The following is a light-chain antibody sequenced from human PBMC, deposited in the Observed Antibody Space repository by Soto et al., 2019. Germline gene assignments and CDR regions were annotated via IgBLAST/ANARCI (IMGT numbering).Light chain of an antibody. CDR3: SSYTSSSTQV. CDR1: SSDVGGYNY. V-gene: IGLV2-14*01. CDR2: DGS. Sequence: QSVLTQPASVSGSPGQSITISCTGTSSDVGGYNYVSWYQQHPGKAPKLMIYDGSNRPSGVSNRFSGSKSGNTASLTNAGLKAEDEADYDCSSYTSSSTQVFGTGTKLTVL. J-gene: IGLJ1*01.